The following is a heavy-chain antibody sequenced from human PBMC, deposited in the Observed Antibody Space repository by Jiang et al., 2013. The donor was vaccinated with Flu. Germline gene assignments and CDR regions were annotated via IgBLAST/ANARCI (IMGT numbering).Heavy chain of an antibody. D-gene: IGHD3-3*01. CDR1: GFTFSSYA. CDR3: ARDGYYDFWSGYYTEYYFDY. CDR2: ISYDGSNK. J-gene: IGHJ4*02. Sequence: VQLLESGGGVVQPGRSLRLSCAASGFTFSSYAMHWVRQAPGKGLEWVAVISYDGSNKYYADSVKGRFTISRDNSKNTLYLQMNSLRAEDTAVYYCARDGYYDFWSGYYTEYYFDYWAREPGHRLL. V-gene: IGHV3-30*04.